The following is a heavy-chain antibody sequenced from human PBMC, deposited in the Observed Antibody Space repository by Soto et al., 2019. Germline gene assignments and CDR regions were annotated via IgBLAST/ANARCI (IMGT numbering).Heavy chain of an antibody. V-gene: IGHV4-30-4*01. CDR3: ARGKFEGYGDYVRYDWFAP. CDR2: IYYSGST. J-gene: IGHJ5*02. D-gene: IGHD4-17*01. Sequence: SETLSLTCTVSGGSISSGDYYWSWIRQPPGKGLEWIGYIYYSGSTYYNPSLKSRVTISVDTSKNQFSLKLSSVTAADTAVYYCARGKFEGYGDYVRYDWFAPWGQGTLVTVSS. CDR1: GGSISSGDYY.